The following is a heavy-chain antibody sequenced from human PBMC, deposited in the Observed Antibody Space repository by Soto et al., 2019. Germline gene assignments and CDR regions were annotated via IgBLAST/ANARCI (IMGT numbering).Heavy chain of an antibody. Sequence: LFITCTVTGGSISSYYWSWIRQSQGKGLEWIGYMYYSGSTNYNPPHYNPSLKSRVTISVDTSKSHFSLKLTSVTAADTAVYYCARVPPEGVGGMDVCDQGTTVTGS. CDR2: MYYSGST. J-gene: IGHJ6*02. V-gene: IGHV4-59*01. D-gene: IGHD3-16*01. CDR3: ARVPPEGVGGMDV. CDR1: GGSISSYY.